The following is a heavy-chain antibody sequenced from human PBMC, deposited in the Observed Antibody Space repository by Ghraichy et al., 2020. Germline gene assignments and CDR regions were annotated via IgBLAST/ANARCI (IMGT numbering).Heavy chain of an antibody. Sequence: GGSLRLSCAASGFTFSSYAMSWVRQAPGKGLEWVSAISGSGGSTYYADSVKGRFTISRDNSKNTLYLQMNSLRAEDTAVYYCAKVEEYSRGPGYYYYYGMDVWGQGTTVTVSS. D-gene: IGHD6-13*01. CDR3: AKVEEYSRGPGYYYYYGMDV. CDR1: GFTFSSYA. V-gene: IGHV3-23*01. CDR2: ISGSGGST. J-gene: IGHJ6*02.